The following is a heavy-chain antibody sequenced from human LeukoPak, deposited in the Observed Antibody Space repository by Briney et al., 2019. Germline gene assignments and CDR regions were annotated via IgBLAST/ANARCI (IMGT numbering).Heavy chain of an antibody. J-gene: IGHJ3*02. CDR1: GFTFDDYA. V-gene: IGHV3-9*01. D-gene: IGHD1-14*01. CDR2: ISWNSDNI. Sequence: PGGSLRPSCAAIGFTFDDYAMHWVRQAPGKGLEWVSGISWNSDNIVYADSVKGRFTISRDNAKNSLYLQMNSLRAEDTAVYYCASPRITTYYAFDMWGQGTMVTVSS. CDR3: ASPRITTYYAFDM.